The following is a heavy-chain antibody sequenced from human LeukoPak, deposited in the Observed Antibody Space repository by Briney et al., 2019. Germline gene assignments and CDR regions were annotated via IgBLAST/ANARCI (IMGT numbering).Heavy chain of an antibody. J-gene: IGHJ4*02. V-gene: IGHV3-7*01. CDR2: IKQDGSEK. CDR1: GFTFSSYW. CDR3: ARGEYSSGWFYYFDY. Sequence: GGSLRLSCAASGFTFSSYWMSWVRQAPGKGLEWVANIKQDGSEKYYVDSVKGRFTISRDNAKNSLYLQMNSLRAEDTAVYYCARGEYSSGWFYYFDYWGQGTLVTVSS. D-gene: IGHD6-19*01.